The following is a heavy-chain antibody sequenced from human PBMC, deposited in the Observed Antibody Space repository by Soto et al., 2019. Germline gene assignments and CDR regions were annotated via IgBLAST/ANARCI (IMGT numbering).Heavy chain of an antibody. J-gene: IGHJ6*02. CDR3: ARGRGKYYDYVWGSYRYRPYYYGMDV. D-gene: IGHD3-16*02. CDR1: GGSFSGYY. Sequence: SQTLSLTCAVYGGSFSGYYWSWIRQPPGKGLEWIGEINHSGSTNYNPSLKSRVTISVDTSKNQFSLKLSSVTAADTAVYYCARGRGKYYDYVWGSYRYRPYYYGMDVWGQGTTVTVS. CDR2: INHSGST. V-gene: IGHV4-34*01.